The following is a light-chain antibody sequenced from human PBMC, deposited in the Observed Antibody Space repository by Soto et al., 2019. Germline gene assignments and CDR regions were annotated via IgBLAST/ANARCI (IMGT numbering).Light chain of an antibody. CDR3: NSFVSSNTYVV. V-gene: IGLV2-14*03. Sequence: QSVLTQPASVSGSPGQSITISCTGTSSDVGSYNYVSWYQQHPGKAPKLMIYNVSNRPSGVSNRFYGYKSGNTASLTISGIQSEDEAHYYCNSFVSSNTYVVFAGGTKLTVL. CDR1: SSDVGSYNY. CDR2: NVS. J-gene: IGLJ2*01.